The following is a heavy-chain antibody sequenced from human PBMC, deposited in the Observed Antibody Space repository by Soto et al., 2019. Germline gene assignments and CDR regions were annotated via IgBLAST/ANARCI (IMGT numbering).Heavy chain of an antibody. CDR3: ARVAAIAVAADYFDY. CDR1: GFTFSSYW. Sequence: GGSLRLSCAASGFTFSSYWMSWVRQAPGKGLEWVANIKQDGSEKYYVDSVKGRFTISRDNAKNSLYLQMNSLRAEDTAVYYCARVAAIAVAADYFDYWGQGTLVTVSS. CDR2: IKQDGSEK. J-gene: IGHJ4*02. V-gene: IGHV3-7*01. D-gene: IGHD6-19*01.